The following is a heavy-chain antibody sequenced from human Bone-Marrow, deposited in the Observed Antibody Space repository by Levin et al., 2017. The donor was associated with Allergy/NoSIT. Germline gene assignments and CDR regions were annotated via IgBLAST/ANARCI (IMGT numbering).Heavy chain of an antibody. J-gene: IGHJ4*02. CDR1: GYFFTDYY. CDR3: AIITFSTPNH. Sequence: ASVKVSCKASGYFFTDYYIHWVRLAPGQGLEWMGWINPKSGGTNYAQKFQGRVTMTSDTSISTAHMELSSLRSDDTAVFYCAIITFSTPNHWGQGTLVTVSS. D-gene: IGHD2-2*01. CDR2: INPKSGGT. V-gene: IGHV1-2*02.